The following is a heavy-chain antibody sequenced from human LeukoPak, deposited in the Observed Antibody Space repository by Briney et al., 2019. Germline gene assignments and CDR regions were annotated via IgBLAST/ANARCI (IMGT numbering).Heavy chain of an antibody. V-gene: IGHV4-39*01. CDR3: TPQTADYDFWSGYYTRGSRRWFDP. CDR2: IYYSGST. J-gene: IGHJ5*02. Sequence: SETLSLTCTVSGGSISSSSYYWGWIRQPPGKGLEWIGSIYYSGSTYYNPSLKSRVAISVDTSKNQFSLKLSSVTAADTAVYYCTPQTADYDFWSGYYTRGSRRWFDPWGQGTLVTVPS. CDR1: GGSISSSSYY. D-gene: IGHD3-3*01.